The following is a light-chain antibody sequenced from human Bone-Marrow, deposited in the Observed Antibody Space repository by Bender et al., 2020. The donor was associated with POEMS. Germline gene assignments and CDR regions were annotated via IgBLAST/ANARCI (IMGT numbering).Light chain of an antibody. J-gene: IGLJ1*01. CDR3: QVWDSSSDNYV. Sequence: FVPSQPPSVSVAPGQTAAITCEGGNIGSQGVHWYQLKSGQAPVLVVFDNRDRPSGIPDRFSGSNCGTTATLAISRAEAGDEADYYCQVWDSSSDNYVFGTGTKVTVL. CDR2: DNR. CDR1: NIGSQG. V-gene: IGLV3-21*02.